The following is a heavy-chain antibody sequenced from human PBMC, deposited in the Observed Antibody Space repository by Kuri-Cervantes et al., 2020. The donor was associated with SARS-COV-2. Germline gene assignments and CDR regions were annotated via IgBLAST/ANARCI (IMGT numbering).Heavy chain of an antibody. CDR1: GVTGSNFE. CDR2: ISSSSSTI. V-gene: IGHV3-48*02. CDR3: ARRGYYPDYYYGMDV. D-gene: IGHD3-22*01. J-gene: IGHJ6*02. Sequence: GGSLRLSCEASGVTGSNFEMNWVRQAPGKGLEWVSYISSSSSTIYCADSVKGRFTISRDNAKNSLYLQMNSLRDEDTAVYYCARRGYYPDYYYGMDVWGQGTTVTVSS.